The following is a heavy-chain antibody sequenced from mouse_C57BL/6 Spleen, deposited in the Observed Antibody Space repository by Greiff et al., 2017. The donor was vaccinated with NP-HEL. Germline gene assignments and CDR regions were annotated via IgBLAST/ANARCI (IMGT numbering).Heavy chain of an antibody. CDR1: GYTFTSYW. CDR3: ARSPDGSYGY. V-gene: IGHV1-64*01. J-gene: IGHJ2*01. CDR2: IHPNSGST. D-gene: IGHD2-3*01. Sequence: VQLQQSGAELVKPGASVKLSCKASGYTFTSYWMHWVKQRPGQGLEWIGMIHPNSGSTNYNEKFKSKATLTVDKSSSTAYMQLSSLTSEDSAVYYCARSPDGSYGYWGQGATLTVSS.